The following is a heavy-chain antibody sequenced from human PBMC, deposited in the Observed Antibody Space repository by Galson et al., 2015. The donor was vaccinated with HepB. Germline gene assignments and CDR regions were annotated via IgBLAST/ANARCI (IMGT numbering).Heavy chain of an antibody. Sequence: SLRLSCAASGFAFDSHAMSWVRQAPGKGLEWMSGISGNGDSTFYADSVKGRFTVSKDNSKNILYLPINSQRVEDIGLYFCAKGYGLFDSWGQGILVTVSS. D-gene: IGHD5-18*01. CDR3: AKGYGLFDS. V-gene: IGHV3-23*01. CDR1: GFAFDSHA. CDR2: ISGNGDST. J-gene: IGHJ5*01.